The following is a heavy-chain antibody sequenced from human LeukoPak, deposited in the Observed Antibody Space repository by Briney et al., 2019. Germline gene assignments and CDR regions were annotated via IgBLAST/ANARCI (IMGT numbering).Heavy chain of an antibody. V-gene: IGHV5-51*01. J-gene: IGHJ4*02. D-gene: IGHD3-22*01. CDR1: GYSFTSYW. Sequence: GESLKISCKGSGYSFTSYWIGWVRQMPGKGLEWMGIIYPGDSDTRYSPSFQGQVTISADKSISTAYLQWSGLKASDTAMYYCARGYYDSSGYYYLYFDYWGQGTLVTVSS. CDR3: ARGYYDSSGYYYLYFDY. CDR2: IYPGDSDT.